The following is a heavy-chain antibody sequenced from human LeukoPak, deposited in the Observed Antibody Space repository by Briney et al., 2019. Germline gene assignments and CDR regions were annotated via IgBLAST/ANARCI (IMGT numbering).Heavy chain of an antibody. CDR3: ARDLRSVVGGATS. V-gene: IGHV3-21*01. J-gene: IGHJ4*02. CDR2: ISSSSSYV. CDR1: GFTFSSYS. D-gene: IGHD1-26*01. Sequence: PGGSLRLSCAASGFTFSSYSMNWDRQAPGKGLEWVSSISSSSSYVYYADSVKGRFTISRDNAKNSLYLQMNSLRAEDTAVYYCARDLRSVVGGATSWGQGTLVTVSS.